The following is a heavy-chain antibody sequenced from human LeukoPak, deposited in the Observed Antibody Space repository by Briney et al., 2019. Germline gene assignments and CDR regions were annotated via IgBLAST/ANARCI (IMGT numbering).Heavy chain of an antibody. D-gene: IGHD2-21*01. V-gene: IGHV3-66*01. CDR3: ARALFFLESYYFDY. CDR2: IYSGGST. J-gene: IGHJ4*02. Sequence: PGGSLRLTCAASGFTFDDYGMSWVRHAPGKGLEWVSVIYSGGSTYYADSVKGRFTISRDNSKNTLYLQMNSLRAEDTAVYYCARALFFLESYYFDYWGQGTLVTVSS. CDR1: GFTFDDYG.